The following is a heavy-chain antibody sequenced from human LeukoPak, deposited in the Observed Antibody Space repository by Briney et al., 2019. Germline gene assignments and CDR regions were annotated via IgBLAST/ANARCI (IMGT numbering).Heavy chain of an antibody. CDR2: IYYSGST. J-gene: IGHJ4*02. CDR3: ARGATTVTPNDY. CDR1: GGSISPYF. V-gene: IGHV4-59*01. D-gene: IGHD4-11*01. Sequence: SETLSLTCSVSGGSISPYFWSWIRQPPGKGLEWIGNIYYSGSTNYNPSLTSRVSMSVDLSKNQFSLKLNSVTAADTAVYYCARGATTVTPNDYWGQGTLVTVSS.